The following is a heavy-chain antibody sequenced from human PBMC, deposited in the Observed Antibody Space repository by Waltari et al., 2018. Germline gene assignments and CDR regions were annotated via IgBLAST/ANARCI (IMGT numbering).Heavy chain of an antibody. CDR2: ISSSSSYI. CDR1: GFTFSSYS. CDR3: ARDRGYCSSTSCYPSHDGMDV. D-gene: IGHD2-2*01. Sequence: EVQLVESGGGLVKPGGSLRLSCAASGFTFSSYSMNWVRQAPGKGMAGVSSISSSSSYIYYADSVKGRFTISRDNAKNSLYLQMNSLRAEDTAVYYCARDRGYCSSTSCYPSHDGMDVWGQGTTVTVSS. J-gene: IGHJ6*02. V-gene: IGHV3-21*01.